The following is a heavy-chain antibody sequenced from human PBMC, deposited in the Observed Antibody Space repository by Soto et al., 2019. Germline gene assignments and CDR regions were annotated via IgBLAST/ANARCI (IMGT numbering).Heavy chain of an antibody. V-gene: IGHV4-59*01. CDR2: IYYSGST. CDR1: GGSISNYY. J-gene: IGHJ5*02. Sequence: PSETLSLTCTVSGGSISNYYWSWIRQPPGKGLEWIGYIYYSGSTNYNPSLKSRVTISVDTSKNQLSLGLSSVTAADTAVYYCGRGWRSSRDFGVPTNNWLDPWGQGTLVTVSS. CDR3: GRGWRSSRDFGVPTNNWLDP. D-gene: IGHD3-3*01.